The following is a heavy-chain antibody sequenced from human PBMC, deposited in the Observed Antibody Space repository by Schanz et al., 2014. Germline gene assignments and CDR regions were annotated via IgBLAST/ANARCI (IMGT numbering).Heavy chain of an antibody. CDR2: MSGSGSTA. V-gene: IGHV3-23*01. D-gene: IGHD3-16*01. CDR3: AKDLYNYGIFDS. Sequence: EVQLLESGGGLVQPGGSLRLSCVASGFTFFGSFAMSWVRQAPGKGLEWVSGMSGSGSTADYADSVKGRFTISRDNSRKTLYLQMNSLRADDTAVYYCAKDLYNYGIFDSWGLGTLVTVSS. J-gene: IGHJ5*01. CDR1: GFTFFGSFA.